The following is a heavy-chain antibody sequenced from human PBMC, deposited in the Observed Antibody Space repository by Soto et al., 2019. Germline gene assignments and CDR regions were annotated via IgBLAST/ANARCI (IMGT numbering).Heavy chain of an antibody. CDR3: AREVLWSRYFDY. J-gene: IGHJ4*02. V-gene: IGHV3-30-3*01. CDR1: GFIFSNYV. CDR2: MSYDGTTK. D-gene: IGHD2-21*01. Sequence: ESGGGVVQPGRSLRLSCAASGFIFSNYVMYWVRQAPGKGLVWVAFMSYDGTTKYYADSVKGRFTISRDNSKNTLYLQMNNLRPEDTGVYYCAREVLWSRYFDYWGQGTLVTVSS.